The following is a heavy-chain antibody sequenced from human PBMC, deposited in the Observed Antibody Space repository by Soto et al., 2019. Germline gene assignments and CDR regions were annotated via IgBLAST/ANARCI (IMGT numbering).Heavy chain of an antibody. CDR2: IYYSGST. CDR1: GGSISSSYW. J-gene: IGHJ6*02. Sequence: QVQLQESGPGLVKPSGTLSLTCAVSGGSISSSYWWSWVRQPPGKGLEWIGEIYYSGSTNYNTSLKSRVTISVDKSKNQFSLKVTSVTAADTAVYYCARVSGSYYYGMDVWGQGTTVTVSS. V-gene: IGHV4-4*02. CDR3: ARVSGSYYYGMDV.